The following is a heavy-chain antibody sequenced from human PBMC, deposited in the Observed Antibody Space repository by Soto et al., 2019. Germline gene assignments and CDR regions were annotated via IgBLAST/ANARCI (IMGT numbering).Heavy chain of an antibody. Sequence: SETLSLTCAVYGGSFSGYYWSWIRQPPGKGLEWIGEINHSGSTNYNPSLKSRVTISVDTSKNQFSLKLSSVTAADTAVYYCARLRAVAGSDYWGQGTLVTVSS. CDR2: INHSGST. CDR1: GGSFSGYY. J-gene: IGHJ4*02. D-gene: IGHD6-19*01. V-gene: IGHV4-34*01. CDR3: ARLRAVAGSDY.